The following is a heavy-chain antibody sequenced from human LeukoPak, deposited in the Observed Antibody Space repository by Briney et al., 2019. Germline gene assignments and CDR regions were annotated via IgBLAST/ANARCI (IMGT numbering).Heavy chain of an antibody. D-gene: IGHD3-10*01. CDR2: ISWNSGSI. CDR3: AKAGLLYGSGSVHFDY. V-gene: IGHV3-9*01. Sequence: GGSLRLSCAASGFTFDDYAMHWVRQAPGKGLEWVSGISWNSGSIGYADSVKGRFTISRDNAKNSLYLQMNSLRAEDTALYYCAKAGLLYGSGSVHFDYWGQGTLVTVSS. CDR1: GFTFDDYA. J-gene: IGHJ4*02.